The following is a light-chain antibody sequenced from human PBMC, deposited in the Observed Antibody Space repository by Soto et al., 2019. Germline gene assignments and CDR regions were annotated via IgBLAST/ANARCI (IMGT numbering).Light chain of an antibody. CDR2: GPS. CDR3: QQYNNRPFT. V-gene: IGKV3-15*01. CDR1: QSVSSN. J-gene: IGKJ3*01. Sequence: EGVMTQSPATLSLSPGERATLSCRASQSVSSNLAWYQQKPGQAPRLLVYGPSTRATGIPARFSGGGSGTDFTLTINSLQSEDFAVYYCQQYNNRPFTFGPGTKVDIK.